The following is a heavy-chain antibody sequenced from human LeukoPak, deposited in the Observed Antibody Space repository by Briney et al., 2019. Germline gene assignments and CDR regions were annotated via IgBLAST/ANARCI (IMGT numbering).Heavy chain of an antibody. CDR1: GYTFRNYG. J-gene: IGHJ4*02. V-gene: IGHV1-18*01. CDR2: IGTYNGNT. D-gene: IGHD6-19*01. Sequence: ASVKVSCKASGYTFRNYGITWVRQAPGQGLEWMGWIGTYNGNTDYAQKFQGRVIMTADTSTTTAHMELRSLRSDDTAVYYCARGRLKRVPFTKVAGALDYWGQGARVTVSS. CDR3: ARGRLKRVPFTKVAGALDY.